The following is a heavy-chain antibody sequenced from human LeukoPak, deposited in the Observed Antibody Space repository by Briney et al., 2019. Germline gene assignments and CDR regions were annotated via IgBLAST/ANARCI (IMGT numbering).Heavy chain of an antibody. J-gene: IGHJ4*02. Sequence: KPSETLSLTCTVSGYSISSGYYWGWIRQPPGKGLEWIGSIYHSGSTNYNPSLKSRVTISVDTSKNQFSLKLSSVTAADTAVYYCARDHLSSGWYIRDYYFDYWGQGTLVTVSS. D-gene: IGHD6-19*01. CDR3: ARDHLSSGWYIRDYYFDY. CDR2: IYHSGST. CDR1: GYSISSGYY. V-gene: IGHV4-38-2*02.